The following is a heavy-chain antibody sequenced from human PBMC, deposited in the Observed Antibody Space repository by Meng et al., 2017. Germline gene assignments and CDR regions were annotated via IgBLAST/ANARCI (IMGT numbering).Heavy chain of an antibody. CDR2: INPNSGGT. J-gene: IGHJ4*02. D-gene: IGHD6-19*01. CDR1: GYTFTGYY. V-gene: IGHV1-2*02. Sequence: ASVKVSCKASGYTFTGYYMHWVRQAPGQGLEWMGWINPNSGGTSYAQNFQGRVTMTRDTSITTAYMELSRLRSDDTAVYYCARGDGVAGTFDYWGQGTLVTVSS. CDR3: ARGDGVAGTFDY.